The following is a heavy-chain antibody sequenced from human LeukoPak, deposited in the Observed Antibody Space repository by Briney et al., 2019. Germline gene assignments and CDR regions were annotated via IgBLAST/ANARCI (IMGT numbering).Heavy chain of an antibody. Sequence: ASVKVSCKASGYTFTSYGISWVRQAPGQGLEWMGWISAYNGNTNYAQKLQGRVTMTTDTSTSTAYMELWSLRSDDTAVYYCARQTGYCSGGSCRWYYFDYWGQGTLVTVSS. CDR3: ARQTGYCSGGSCRWYYFDY. V-gene: IGHV1-18*01. J-gene: IGHJ4*02. D-gene: IGHD2-15*01. CDR1: GYTFTSYG. CDR2: ISAYNGNT.